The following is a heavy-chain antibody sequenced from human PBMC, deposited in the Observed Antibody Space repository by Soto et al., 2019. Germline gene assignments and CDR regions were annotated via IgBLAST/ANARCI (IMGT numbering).Heavy chain of an antibody. CDR1: GDSVSSDSAA. J-gene: IGHJ4*02. CDR2: TYYRSKWYN. V-gene: IGHV6-1*01. D-gene: IGHD1-1*01. Sequence: SQTLSLTCAISGDSVSSDSAAWTWIRQSPSRGLEWLGRTYYRSKWYNDYAVSVKSRININPDTSKNQFSLQLNSVTADDTAIYYCARGRSGTLPHWGQGTLVTVSS. CDR3: ARGRSGTLPH.